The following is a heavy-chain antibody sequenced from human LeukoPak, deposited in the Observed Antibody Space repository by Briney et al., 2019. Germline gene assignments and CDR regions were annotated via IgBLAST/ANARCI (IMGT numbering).Heavy chain of an antibody. Sequence: PGGSLRLSCAASGFTFSDYYMSWIRQAPGKGLEWVSYISSSSSYTNYADSVKGLYTISRDNTKNSLYLQMNSLRAEDTAVYYCARALDSSGWYGGVRYYFDYWGQGTLVTVSS. D-gene: IGHD6-19*01. CDR2: ISSSSSYT. J-gene: IGHJ4*02. CDR1: GFTFSDYY. CDR3: ARALDSSGWYGGVRYYFDY. V-gene: IGHV3-11*06.